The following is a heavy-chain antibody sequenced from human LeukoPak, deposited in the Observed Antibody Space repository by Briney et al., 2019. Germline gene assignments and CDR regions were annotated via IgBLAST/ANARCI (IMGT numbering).Heavy chain of an antibody. CDR3: ARVGAAATPHYFDY. D-gene: IGHD6-13*01. CDR1: GGSISSGGYY. V-gene: IGHV4-30-2*01. J-gene: IGHJ4*02. CDR2: IYHSGST. Sequence: SETLSLTCTVSGGSISSGGYYWSWIRQPPGKGLEWIGYIYHSGSTYYNPSLKSRVTISVDRSKNQFSLKLSSVTAADTAVYYCARVGAAATPHYFDYWGQGTLVTVSS.